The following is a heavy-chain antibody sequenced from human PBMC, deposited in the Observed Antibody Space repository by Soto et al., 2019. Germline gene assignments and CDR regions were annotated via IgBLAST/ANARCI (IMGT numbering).Heavy chain of an antibody. CDR3: AAETKSYFYGMDV. CDR2: ISYDGSNK. J-gene: IGHJ6*02. CDR1: GLTFSSSA. V-gene: IGHV3-30*03. Sequence: QVQLVESGGGVVQPGRSLRLSCAASGLTFSSSAMHWVRQAPGKGLEWVALISYDGSNKYYVDSVKGRFTISRDNSKNTLDLQMNSLREEDTGGYYCAAETKSYFYGMDVWGQGTTVTVSS.